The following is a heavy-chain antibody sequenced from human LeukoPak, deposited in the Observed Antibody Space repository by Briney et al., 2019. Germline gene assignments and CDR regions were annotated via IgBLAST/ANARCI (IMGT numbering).Heavy chain of an antibody. V-gene: IGHV3-33*06. D-gene: IGHD3-3*01. CDR3: AKMNGYDFWSSYWDYYYYYKDV. CDR2: IWYDGSNK. CDR1: GFTFSSYG. J-gene: IGHJ6*03. Sequence: GGSLRLSCAASGFTFSSYGMHWVRQAPGKGLEWVAVIWYDGSNKYYADSVKGRFTISRDNSKNTLYLQMNSLRAEDTAVYYCAKMNGYDFWSSYWDYYYYYKDVWGKGTTVTVSS.